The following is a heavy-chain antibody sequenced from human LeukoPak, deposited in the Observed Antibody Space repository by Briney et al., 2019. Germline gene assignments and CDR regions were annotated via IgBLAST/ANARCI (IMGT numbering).Heavy chain of an antibody. Sequence: GGSLRVSCAASGFTFSNFGMHWVRQAAGKGLEWVAFIHYDGSHEYYGGSVKGRFSISRDNSKNTLYLQMNSLRAEDSAVYYCAGRYCGGGNCYLNPLDYWGQGTLVTASS. J-gene: IGHJ4*02. CDR3: AGRYCGGGNCYLNPLDY. CDR2: IHYDGSHE. V-gene: IGHV3-30*02. CDR1: GFTFSNFG. D-gene: IGHD2-15*01.